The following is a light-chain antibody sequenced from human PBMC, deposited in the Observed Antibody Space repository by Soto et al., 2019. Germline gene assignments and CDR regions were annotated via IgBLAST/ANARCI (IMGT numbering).Light chain of an antibody. J-gene: IGKJ1*01. V-gene: IGKV3-20*01. Sequence: EIVLTQSPGTLSLSPGERATLSCRARQRVSSSYLAWYQQKPGQAPRLLIYGASSRATGIPDRFSGSGSGTDFTLTISRLEPEDFAVYYCQQYGSSPLWTFGQGTQVEIK. CDR1: QRVSSSY. CDR3: QQYGSSPLWT. CDR2: GAS.